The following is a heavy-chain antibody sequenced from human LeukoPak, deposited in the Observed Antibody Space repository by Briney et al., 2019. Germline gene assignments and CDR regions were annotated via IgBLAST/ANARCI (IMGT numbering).Heavy chain of an antibody. D-gene: IGHD2-21*02. Sequence: VSVKVSCKASGYTFTSYGINWVRQAPGQGLEWMGIINPRGGSTTYAQKFQGRVTMTRDTSTSTVYMELSSLRSEDTAVYYCEVVTTIPIWGQGTMATVSS. J-gene: IGHJ3*02. V-gene: IGHV1-46*01. CDR1: GYTFTSYG. CDR3: EVVTTIPI. CDR2: INPRGGST.